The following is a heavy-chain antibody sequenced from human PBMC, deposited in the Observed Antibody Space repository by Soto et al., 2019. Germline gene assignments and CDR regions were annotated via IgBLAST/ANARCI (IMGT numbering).Heavy chain of an antibody. CDR1: GYTFTRSG. J-gene: IGHJ6*02. CDR2: ISSYNGDT. Sequence: QVQLVQSGAEVKKPGASVKVSCKASGYTFTRSGISWVRQAPGQGPEWMGWISSYNGDTNYAQTFQGRVTMTTDTYTSTAYMELRSLRSDDTAVYYCAREGVAPDYSSGMDVWGQGTPVTVSS. D-gene: IGHD5-12*01. CDR3: AREGVAPDYSSGMDV. V-gene: IGHV1-18*01.